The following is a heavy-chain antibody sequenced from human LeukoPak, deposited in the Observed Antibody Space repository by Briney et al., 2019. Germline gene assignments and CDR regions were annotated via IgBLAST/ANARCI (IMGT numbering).Heavy chain of an antibody. D-gene: IGHD3-22*01. V-gene: IGHV3-23*01. Sequence: GGSLRLSCAASGFTFSSYGMSCVRQAPGKGLEWVSAISGSGGSTYYADSVKGRFIISRDNSKNTLYLQMNSLRAEDTAVYYCANDGAYYDSSTDAFDIWGQGTMVTVSS. J-gene: IGHJ3*02. CDR1: GFTFSSYG. CDR3: ANDGAYYDSSTDAFDI. CDR2: ISGSGGST.